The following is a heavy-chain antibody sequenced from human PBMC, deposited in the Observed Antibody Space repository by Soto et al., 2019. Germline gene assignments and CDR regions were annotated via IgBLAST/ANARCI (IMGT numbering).Heavy chain of an antibody. CDR1: GGTFSRYG. J-gene: IGHJ4*02. D-gene: IGHD2-15*01. CDR2: IIPIFGRA. V-gene: IGHV1-69*01. Sequence: QVQLVQSGAEVTKPGSSVKVSCKASGGTFSRYGIDWVRQAPGQGLEWMGGIIPIFGRANYAQKFQGRVTITADESTSTDHIELSSLRSEDTAVYYCARDDGHDGSEGNCCFYFWGEGTLVTVSS. CDR3: ARDDGHDGSEGNCCFYF.